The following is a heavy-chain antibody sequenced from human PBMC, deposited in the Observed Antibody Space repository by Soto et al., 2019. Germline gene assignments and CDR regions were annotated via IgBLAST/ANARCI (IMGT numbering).Heavy chain of an antibody. CDR3: ARRSSSWYFDY. J-gene: IGHJ4*02. CDR1: GFTFSNYA. CDR2: IGGSGVTT. V-gene: IGHV3-23*01. D-gene: IGHD6-13*01. Sequence: EVQLLESGGGLVQPGGSLRLSCAASGFTFSNYAMNWVRQAPGRGLEWVSVIGGSGVTTYYADSVKGRFTISRDSSKNTLYLQMNSLRAEDTAVYYCARRSSSWYFDYWGQGTLVTVSS.